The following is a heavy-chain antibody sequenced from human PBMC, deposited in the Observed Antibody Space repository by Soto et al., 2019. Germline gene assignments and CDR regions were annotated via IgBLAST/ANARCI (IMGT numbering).Heavy chain of an antibody. CDR1: GFTFSSYA. CDR2: ISSNGGST. V-gene: IGHV3-64D*09. Sequence: GSLRLSCSASGFTFSSYAMHWVRQAPGRGLEYVSAISSNGGSTYYADSVKGRFTISRDNSKNTLYLQMSSLRAEDTAVYYCVKAWGGDDHYYYYMDVWGKGTTVTVSS. J-gene: IGHJ6*03. D-gene: IGHD2-21*01. CDR3: VKAWGGDDHYYYYMDV.